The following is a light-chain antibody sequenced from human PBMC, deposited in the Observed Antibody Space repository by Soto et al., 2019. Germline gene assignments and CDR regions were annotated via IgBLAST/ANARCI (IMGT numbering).Light chain of an antibody. Sequence: DIQMTQSPSSLSASVGDRVTITCRASQSISSYLNWYQYKPGKTPKLLIYAASSLQSGVPSRFSGSGSGTDFTLTISSLQPEDFATYYCQQSYSTPLTFGPGTKVHIK. V-gene: IGKV1-39*01. CDR1: QSISSY. CDR2: AAS. CDR3: QQSYSTPLT. J-gene: IGKJ3*01.